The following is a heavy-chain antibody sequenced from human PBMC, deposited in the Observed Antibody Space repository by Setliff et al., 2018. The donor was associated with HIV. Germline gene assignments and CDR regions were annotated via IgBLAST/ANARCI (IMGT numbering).Heavy chain of an antibody. CDR1: GAIFTTYG. J-gene: IGHJ4*02. CDR3: ATDGIGGWLRPMPDY. Sequence: SVKVSCKTSGAIFTTYGLSWLRQAPGQGLEWMGGIVPKFRTANYARKFQGRVTITADEFTNTAYMELSGLRSEDTAVYYCATDGIGGWLRPMPDYWGQGTQVTVSS. V-gene: IGHV1-69*13. D-gene: IGHD5-12*01. CDR2: IVPKFRTA.